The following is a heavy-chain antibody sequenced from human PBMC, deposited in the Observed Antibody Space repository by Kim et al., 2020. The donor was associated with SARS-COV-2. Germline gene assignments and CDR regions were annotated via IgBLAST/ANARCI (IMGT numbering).Heavy chain of an antibody. CDR3: TTDPPMVRGVIDGMDV. CDR1: GFTFSNAW. J-gene: IGHJ6*02. D-gene: IGHD3-10*01. CDR2: IKSKTDGGTT. V-gene: IGHV3-15*01. Sequence: GGSLRLSCAASGFTFSNAWMSWVRQAPGKGLEWVGRIKSKTDGGTTDYAAPVKGRFTISRDDSKNTLYLQMNSLKTEDTAVYYCTTDPPMVRGVIDGMDVWGQGTTVTVSS.